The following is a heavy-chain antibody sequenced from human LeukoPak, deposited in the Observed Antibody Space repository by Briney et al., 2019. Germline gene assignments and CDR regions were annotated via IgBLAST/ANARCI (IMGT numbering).Heavy chain of an antibody. Sequence: GGSLRLSCAASGFTFSSYSMNWVRQAPGKGLEWVSSISSSSSYVYYADSVKGRFTISRDNAKNSLYLQMNSLRAEDTAVYYCARLRGYSGYDSLDAFDIWGQGTMVIVSS. CDR2: ISSSSSYV. CDR1: GFTFSSYS. D-gene: IGHD5-12*01. V-gene: IGHV3-21*01. J-gene: IGHJ3*02. CDR3: ARLRGYSGYDSLDAFDI.